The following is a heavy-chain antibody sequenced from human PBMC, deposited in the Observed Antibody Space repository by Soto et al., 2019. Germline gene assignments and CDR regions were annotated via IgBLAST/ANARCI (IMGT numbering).Heavy chain of an antibody. CDR2: ITSDGNVR. Sequence: QVQLVESGGGVIEPGGSLRLSCAASGFTFSSYTMHWVRQAPGKGLEWVAVITSDGNVRLYADSVKGRFSISRDTSKDTLYLQMTSLRPEDTAVYHCARALIPYCSRNSCRYFDYWGQGTLVTVSS. D-gene: IGHD2-8*01. CDR1: GFTFSSYT. CDR3: ARALIPYCSRNSCRYFDY. V-gene: IGHV3-30-3*01. J-gene: IGHJ4*02.